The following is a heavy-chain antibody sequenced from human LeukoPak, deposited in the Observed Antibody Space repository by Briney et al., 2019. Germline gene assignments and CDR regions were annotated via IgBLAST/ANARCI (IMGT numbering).Heavy chain of an antibody. CDR1: GGSISSSNW. CDR2: IYHSGST. J-gene: IGHJ4*02. V-gene: IGHV4-4*02. CDR3: ASYYDILTGYYA. D-gene: IGHD3-9*01. Sequence: SETLSLTCAVSGGSISSSNWWSWVRQPPGKGLEWIGEIYHSGSTNCNPSLKSRVTISVDKSKNQFSLKLSSVTAADTAVYYCASYYDILTGYYAWGQGTLVTVSS.